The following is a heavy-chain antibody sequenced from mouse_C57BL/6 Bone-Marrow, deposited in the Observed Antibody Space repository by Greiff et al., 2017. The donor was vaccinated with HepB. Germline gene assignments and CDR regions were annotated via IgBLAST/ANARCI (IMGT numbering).Heavy chain of an antibody. V-gene: IGHV5-9-1*02. CDR1: GFTFSSYA. CDR3: TRDEDYDSLYAMDY. CDR2: ISSGGDYI. Sequence: EVQLVESGEGLVKPGGSLKLSCAASGFTFSSYAMSWVRQTPEKRLEWVAYISSGGDYIYYADTVKGRFTISRDNARNTLYLQMSSLKSVDTAMYYCTRDEDYDSLYAMDYGGQGTSVTVSS. D-gene: IGHD2-4*01. J-gene: IGHJ4*01.